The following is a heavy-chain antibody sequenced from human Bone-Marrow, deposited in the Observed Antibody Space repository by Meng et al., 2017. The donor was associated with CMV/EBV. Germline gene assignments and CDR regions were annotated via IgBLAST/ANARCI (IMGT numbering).Heavy chain of an antibody. V-gene: IGHV3-48*03. J-gene: IGHJ6*02. CDR2: ISSSGSTI. CDR1: GFTFSSYE. D-gene: IGHD6-13*01. CDR3: ARDDIAAAGMGYYYYYGMDV. Sequence: GESLKISCAASGFTFSSYEMNWVRQAPGKGLEWVSYISSSGSTIYYADSVKGRFTISRDNAKNSLYLQMNSLRAEDTAVYYCARDDIAAAGMGYYYYYGMDVWAQGTTVTVSS.